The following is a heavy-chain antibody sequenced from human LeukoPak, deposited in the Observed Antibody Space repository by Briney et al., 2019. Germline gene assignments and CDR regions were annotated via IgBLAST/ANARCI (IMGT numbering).Heavy chain of an antibody. CDR2: IYWDDDN. D-gene: IGHD3-16*01. Sequence: SGPTPVKPTQTLTLTCTFSGFSLSTSGVGVGWSLQPPGKALEGLALIYWDDDNRYSPSLKSRPTITKDTPKSQVVLTMTNMAPVDTATYYCAHRRTVRSYYNWGDFDYWGQGTLVTVSS. CDR3: AHRRTVRSYYNWGDFDY. CDR1: GFSLSTSGVG. V-gene: IGHV2-5*02. J-gene: IGHJ4*02.